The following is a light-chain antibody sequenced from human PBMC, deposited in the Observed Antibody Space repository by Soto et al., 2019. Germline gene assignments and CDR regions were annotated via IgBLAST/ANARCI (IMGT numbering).Light chain of an antibody. Sequence: DIQMAQSPSSLSASVGDRVTITCQASQDIGKYLNWYQQKPGKAPRLLIYEAYNLETGVPSVLSGGGSGTDFTLTISSLQSEDIGTYYCQQNDSLPFTFGLGTKVDIK. V-gene: IGKV1-33*01. CDR3: QQNDSLPFT. CDR1: QDIGKY. J-gene: IGKJ2*01. CDR2: EAY.